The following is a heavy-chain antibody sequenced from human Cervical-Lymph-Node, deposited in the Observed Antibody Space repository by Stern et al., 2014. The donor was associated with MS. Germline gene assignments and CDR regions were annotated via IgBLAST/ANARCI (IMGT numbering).Heavy chain of an antibody. V-gene: IGHV3-7*01. CDR2: IKQDGSEK. CDR3: AGSSGWTPIYGMDV. D-gene: IGHD6-19*01. J-gene: IGHJ6*02. Sequence: EVQLVESGGGLVQPGGSLRLSCAASGFTFSNYWMSWVRQAPGKGLEWVANIKQDGSEKYYVDSVKGRLSLPRDNAKNSLYLQMNRLRAEDTAVYYCAGSSGWTPIYGMDVWGQGTTVTVSS. CDR1: GFTFSNYW.